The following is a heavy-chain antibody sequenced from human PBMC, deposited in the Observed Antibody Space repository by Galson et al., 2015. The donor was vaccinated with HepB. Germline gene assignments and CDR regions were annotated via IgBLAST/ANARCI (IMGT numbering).Heavy chain of an antibody. J-gene: IGHJ4*02. CDR3: ARGEGYCSGGSCYYDY. Sequence: SLRLSCAATGFTFSSYSMNWVRQAPGKGLEWVSYISSSSSIIYYADSVRGRFTISRDNAKNSLYLQMNSLRAEDSSVYYCARGEGYCSGGSCYYDYWGQGTLVTASS. D-gene: IGHD2-15*01. V-gene: IGHV3-48*01. CDR1: GFTFSSYS. CDR2: ISSSSSII.